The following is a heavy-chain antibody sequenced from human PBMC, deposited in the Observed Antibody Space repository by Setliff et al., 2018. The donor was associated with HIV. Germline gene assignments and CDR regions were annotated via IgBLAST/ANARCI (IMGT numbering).Heavy chain of an antibody. D-gene: IGHD5-12*01. CDR3: ARDSAIVTTIIDHYYGMDV. V-gene: IGHV1-69*10. Sequence: SVKVSCKASGGTFSSYAISWVRQAPGQGLEWMGGIIPILGIANYAQKFQGRVTITADKSTSTAYMELSSLRSEDTAVYYCARDSAIVTTIIDHYYGMDVWGQGTTVTVSS. J-gene: IGHJ6*02. CDR2: IIPILGIA. CDR1: GGTFSSYA.